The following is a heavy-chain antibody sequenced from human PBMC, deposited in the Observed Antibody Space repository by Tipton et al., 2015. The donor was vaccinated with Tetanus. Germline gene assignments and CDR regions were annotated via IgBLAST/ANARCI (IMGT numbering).Heavy chain of an antibody. J-gene: IGHJ6*02. D-gene: IGHD4-11*01. Sequence: TLSLTCTVSGGSISSGGYYWSWIRQHPGKGLEWIGYIYYSGSTNYNPSLKSRVTISVDTSKNQFSLKLSSVTAADTAVYYCARDRGTTENCYYGMGVWGQGTTVTVSS. V-gene: IGHV4-61*08. CDR1: GGSISSGGYY. CDR3: ARDRGTTENCYYGMGV. CDR2: IYYSGST.